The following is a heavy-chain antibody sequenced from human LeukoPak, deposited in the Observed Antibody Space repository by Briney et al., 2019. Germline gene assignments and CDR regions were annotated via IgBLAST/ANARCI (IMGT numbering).Heavy chain of an antibody. Sequence: GGSLRLSCAASGFTFSSYEMNWVRQAPGKGLEWVSYISSSGSTIYYADSVKGRFTIYRHNAKNSLYLQMNSLRAEDTAVYYCARERGSYPFDYWGQGTLVTVSS. V-gene: IGHV3-48*03. CDR3: ARERGSYPFDY. J-gene: IGHJ4*02. CDR1: GFTFSSYE. D-gene: IGHD1-26*01. CDR2: ISSSGSTI.